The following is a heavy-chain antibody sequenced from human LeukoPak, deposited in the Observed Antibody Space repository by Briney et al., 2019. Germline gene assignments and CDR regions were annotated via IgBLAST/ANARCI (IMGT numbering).Heavy chain of an antibody. CDR2: IYYSGST. D-gene: IGHD6-13*01. Sequence: SETLSLTCAVYGGSFSGDFWSWLRQSPGKGLEWIGYIYYSGSTNYNPSLKSRVTISVDTSKNQFSLKLSSVTAADTAVYYCAREKHIAAAYYFDYWGQGTLVTVSS. J-gene: IGHJ4*02. CDR3: AREKHIAAAYYFDY. V-gene: IGHV4-59*01. CDR1: GGSFSGDF.